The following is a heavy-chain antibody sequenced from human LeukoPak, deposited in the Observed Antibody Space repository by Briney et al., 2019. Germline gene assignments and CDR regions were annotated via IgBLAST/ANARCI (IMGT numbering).Heavy chain of an antibody. Sequence: SETLSLTCTVSGGSMSSFYWSWIRQPPGKGLEWIGYIYYSGTTNYNPSLKSRVTISVDASKNQFSLKLSSVTAADTAVYYCARDGYSSSYYYYYMDVWGKGTTVTVSS. CDR2: IYYSGTT. J-gene: IGHJ6*03. D-gene: IGHD6-13*01. CDR1: GGSMSSFY. V-gene: IGHV4-59*01. CDR3: ARDGYSSSYYYYYMDV.